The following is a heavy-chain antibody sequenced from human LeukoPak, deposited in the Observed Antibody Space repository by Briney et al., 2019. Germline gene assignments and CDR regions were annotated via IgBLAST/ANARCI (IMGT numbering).Heavy chain of an antibody. CDR2: IASDGTI. Sequence: PGGSLRLSCVASGFILSTSEMNWVRQAPGKGLEWVSFIASDGTIYYADSVKGRFTLSRDNAKNSLYLQMNSLTAEDTAIYYCAKATGNLGNWGQGTLVTVSS. J-gene: IGHJ4*02. D-gene: IGHD1-1*01. V-gene: IGHV3-48*03. CDR1: GFILSTSE. CDR3: AKATGNLGN.